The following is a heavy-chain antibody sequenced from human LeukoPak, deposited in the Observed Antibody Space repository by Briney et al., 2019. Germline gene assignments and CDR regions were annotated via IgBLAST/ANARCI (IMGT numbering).Heavy chain of an antibody. D-gene: IGHD3-16*02. CDR3: YVWGSYRAIDY. V-gene: IGHV4-39*01. J-gene: IGHJ4*02. CDR2: IYYSGST. CDR1: GGSISSYY. Sequence: SETLSLTCTVSGGSISSYYWGWIRQPPGKGLEWIGSIYYSGSTYYNPSLKSRVTISVDTSKNQFSLKLSSVTAADTAVYYPYVWGSYRAIDYWGQGTLVTVSS.